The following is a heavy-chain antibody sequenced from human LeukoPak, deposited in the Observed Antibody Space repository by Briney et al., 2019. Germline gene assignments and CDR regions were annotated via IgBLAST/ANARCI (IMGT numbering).Heavy chain of an antibody. D-gene: IGHD3-10*01. CDR1: GGSISSGSHY. Sequence: SETLSLTCTVSGGSISSGSHYWSWIRQPAGKGLEWIGRIYTSGATNYNPSLKSRVTISVDMSKNQFSLKLSSVTAADTAVYYCARDRSGRMNWYFDLWGRGTLVTVSS. V-gene: IGHV4-61*02. CDR2: IYTSGAT. J-gene: IGHJ2*01. CDR3: ARDRSGRMNWYFDL.